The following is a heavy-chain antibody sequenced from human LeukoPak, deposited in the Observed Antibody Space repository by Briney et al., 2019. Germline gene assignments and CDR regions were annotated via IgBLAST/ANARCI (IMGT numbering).Heavy chain of an antibody. CDR2: LSGSGVKT. V-gene: IGHV3-23*01. Sequence: GGSLRLSCAASGFTFSSYAIHWVRQAPGRGLEWVSALSGSGVKTYYADSVKGRFTISRDNSKNTLYLQMSSLRAEDTAVYYCAKDLIVYDYVWGSYRYTPIFDYWGQGSLVTVSS. D-gene: IGHD3-16*02. CDR3: AKDLIVYDYVWGSYRYTPIFDY. CDR1: GFTFSSYA. J-gene: IGHJ4*02.